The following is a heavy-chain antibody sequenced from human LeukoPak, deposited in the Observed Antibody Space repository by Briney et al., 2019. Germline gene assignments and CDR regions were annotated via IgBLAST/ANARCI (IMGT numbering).Heavy chain of an antibody. Sequence: SVKVSCKASGGTFSSYAISWVRQAPGQGLEWMGGIIPIFGTANYAQKFQGRVTITTDESTSTGYMELSSLRSEDTAVYYCARGRTDYYGSGSPLNWFDPWGQGTLVTVSS. CDR2: IIPIFGTA. D-gene: IGHD3-10*01. CDR1: GGTFSSYA. CDR3: ARGRTDYYGSGSPLNWFDP. J-gene: IGHJ5*02. V-gene: IGHV1-69*05.